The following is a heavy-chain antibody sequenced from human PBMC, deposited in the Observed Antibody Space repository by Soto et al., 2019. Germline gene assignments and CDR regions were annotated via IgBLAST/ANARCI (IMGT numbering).Heavy chain of an antibody. D-gene: IGHD1-26*01. CDR3: ARLVLAVGPTPGGSGDGMDV. J-gene: IGHJ6*02. CDR2: IYYSGST. Sequence: QLQLQETGPGLVKPSETLSLTCTVSGGSISRSSDYWGWIRQPPGKGLEWIGSIYYSGSTYYNPSLKSPVTISVDTSKNQFSLNLSSVTAADTAVYYCARLVLAVGPTPGGSGDGMDVWGQGTTVTVS. CDR1: GGSISRSSDY. V-gene: IGHV4-39*01.